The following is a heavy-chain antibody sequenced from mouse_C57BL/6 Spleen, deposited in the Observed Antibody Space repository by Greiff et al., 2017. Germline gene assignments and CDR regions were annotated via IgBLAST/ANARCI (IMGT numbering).Heavy chain of an antibody. V-gene: IGHV1-4*01. J-gene: IGHJ2*01. D-gene: IGHD2-1*01. Sequence: QVQLQQSGAELARPGASVKMSCKASGYTFTSYTMHWVKQRPGQGLEWIGYINPSSGYTKYNQKFKDKATLTADKSSSTAYMQLSSLTSEDSAVYYCARSDYYGNPTPYYFDYWGQVTTLTVSS. CDR1: GYTFTSYT. CDR2: INPSSGYT. CDR3: ARSDYYGNPTPYYFDY.